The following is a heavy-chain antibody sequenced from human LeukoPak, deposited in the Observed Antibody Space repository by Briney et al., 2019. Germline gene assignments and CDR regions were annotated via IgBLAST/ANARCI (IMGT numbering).Heavy chain of an antibody. CDR1: GFSVGSKY. CDR2: LYSGGGT. J-gene: IGHJ2*01. Sequence: PGGSLRLSCEGSGFSVGSKYMNWVRQAPGKGLEWVSILYSGGGTYYADSVKGRFTVSRDSSKNTLHLHMNSLRVEDTAVYYCARVGDHYHWYLDVWGRGTLVTVSS. CDR3: ARVGDHYHWYLDV. D-gene: IGHD3-10*01. V-gene: IGHV3-53*01.